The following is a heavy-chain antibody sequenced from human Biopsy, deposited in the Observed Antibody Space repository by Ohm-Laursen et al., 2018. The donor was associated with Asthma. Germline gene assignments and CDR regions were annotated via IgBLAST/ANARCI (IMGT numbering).Heavy chain of an antibody. J-gene: IGHJ6*02. CDR3: ARGYSGSDRIVYYYSGLEV. CDR1: GDSFSNYA. Sequence: SSVKVSCKPSGDSFSNYAISWVRQAPGQGLEWMGGLIPVLGTPDHAQMFEGRVTITADESTSTAYMELSSLSSEDTAVYYCARGYSGSDRIVYYYSGLEVWGQGTTVTASS. CDR2: LIPVLGTP. D-gene: IGHD5-12*01. V-gene: IGHV1-69*01.